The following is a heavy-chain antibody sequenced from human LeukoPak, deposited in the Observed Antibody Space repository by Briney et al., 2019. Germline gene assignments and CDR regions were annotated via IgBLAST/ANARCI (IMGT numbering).Heavy chain of an antibody. CDR1: GITFITSA. V-gene: IGHV3-23*01. D-gene: IGHD3-10*01. Sequence: PGGSLRLSCEASGITFITSAMSWVRQAPGKGLEWLSAIGGSGGSAYYADSVKGRFTISRDNSKNTLHLQMNSLRVEDTAVYYCAKLLRGTVVPYYDYWGQGTLVTVSS. CDR2: IGGSGGSA. J-gene: IGHJ4*02. CDR3: AKLLRGTVVPYYDY.